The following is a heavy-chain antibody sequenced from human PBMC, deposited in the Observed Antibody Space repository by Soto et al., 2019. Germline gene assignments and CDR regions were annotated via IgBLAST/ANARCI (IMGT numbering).Heavy chain of an antibody. J-gene: IGHJ4*02. CDR2: INHSGST. CDR3: ARETYCSGGSCYRPFDS. CDR1: GGSFSGYY. Sequence: SETLSLTCAVYGGSFSGYYWSWIRQAPGKGLEWLGEINHSGSTNYNPSLESRVTITVDTTENQFSLKMISLTAADTAVYYCARETYCSGGSCYRPFDSWGQGTLVTVSS. D-gene: IGHD2-15*01. V-gene: IGHV4-34*01.